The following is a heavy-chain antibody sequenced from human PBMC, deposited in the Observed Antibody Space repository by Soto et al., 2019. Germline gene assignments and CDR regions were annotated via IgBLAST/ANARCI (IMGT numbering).Heavy chain of an antibody. V-gene: IGHV3-21*04. D-gene: IGHD2-15*01. CDR2: ISPASTYI. Sequence: GGSLRLSCTASGLNFEKCSFNWVRQPPGKGPEWLASISPASTYIRYADSVKGRFTISRDNARNSLSLQMMSLRADDTAMYYCAADTGDIEVVPATTWGQGTVVTVSS. CDR1: GLNFEKCS. CDR3: AADTGDIEVVPATT. J-gene: IGHJ4*02.